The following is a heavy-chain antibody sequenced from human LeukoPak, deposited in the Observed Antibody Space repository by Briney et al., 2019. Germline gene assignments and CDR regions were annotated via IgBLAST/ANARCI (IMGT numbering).Heavy chain of an antibody. Sequence: ASVKVSCEASGYTFTSYDINWVRQATGQGLEWMGWMNPNSGNTGYAQKFQGRVTMTRNTSISTAYMELSSLRSEDTAVYYCARGGESWFGELLYWFDPWGQGTLVTVSS. J-gene: IGHJ5*02. CDR2: MNPNSGNT. CDR1: GYTFTSYD. D-gene: IGHD3-10*01. CDR3: ARGGESWFGELLYWFDP. V-gene: IGHV1-8*01.